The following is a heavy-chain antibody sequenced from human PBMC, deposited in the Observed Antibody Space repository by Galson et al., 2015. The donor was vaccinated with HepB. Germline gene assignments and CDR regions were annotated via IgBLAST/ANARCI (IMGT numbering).Heavy chain of an antibody. J-gene: IGHJ3*02. V-gene: IGHV3-23*01. Sequence: SLRLSCAASGFTFSSYAMSWVRQAPGKGLEWVSAISGSGGSTYYADSVKGRFTISRDNSKNTLYLQMNSLRAEDTAVYYCAKRPYYDSSGPSVAFDIWGQGTMVTVSS. CDR2: ISGSGGST. D-gene: IGHD3-22*01. CDR1: GFTFSSYA. CDR3: AKRPYYDSSGPSVAFDI.